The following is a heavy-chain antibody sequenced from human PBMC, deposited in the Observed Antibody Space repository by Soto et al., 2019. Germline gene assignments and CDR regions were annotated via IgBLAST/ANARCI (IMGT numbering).Heavy chain of an antibody. Sequence: ASVKVSCKASGYTFTSYGISWVRQAPGQGLEWMGWISAYNGNTNYAQKLQGRVTMTSDTSTSTAYMELRSLRSDYTVVYFCAWDVGCWGDAFDIWGQGTMVTVSS. CDR2: ISAYNGNT. D-gene: IGHD3-16*01. J-gene: IGHJ3*02. CDR3: AWDVGCWGDAFDI. CDR1: GYTFTSYG. V-gene: IGHV1-18*01.